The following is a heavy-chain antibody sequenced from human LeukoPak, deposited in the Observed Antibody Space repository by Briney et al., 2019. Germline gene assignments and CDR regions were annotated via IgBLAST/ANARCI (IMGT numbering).Heavy chain of an antibody. J-gene: IGHJ4*02. Sequence: SETLSLTCTVSGGSISSSSYYWGWIRQPPGKGLERIGSIYYSGSTYYNPSLKSRVTISVDTSKNQFSLKLSSVTAADTAVYYCARVQLDYDFWGTYDGGDYWGQGTLVTVSS. CDR1: GGSISSSSYY. CDR3: ARVQLDYDFWGTYDGGDY. V-gene: IGHV4-39*07. D-gene: IGHD3-3*01. CDR2: IYYSGST.